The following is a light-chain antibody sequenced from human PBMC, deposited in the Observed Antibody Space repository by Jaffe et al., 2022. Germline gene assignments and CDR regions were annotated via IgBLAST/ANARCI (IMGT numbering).Light chain of an antibody. CDR2: DTS. CDR1: QSVSSY. V-gene: IGKV3-11*01. Sequence: EIVLTQSPATLSLSPGERATLSCRASQSVSSYLAWYQQKRGQAPRLLIYDTSIRATGIPARFSGSGSGTDFTLTISSLDPEDIAVYYCQQRTNWPPRWTFGQGTKVEIK. CDR3: QQRTNWPPRWT. J-gene: IGKJ1*01.